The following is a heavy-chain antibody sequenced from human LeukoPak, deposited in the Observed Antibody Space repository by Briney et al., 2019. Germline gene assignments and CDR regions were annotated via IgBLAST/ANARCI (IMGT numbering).Heavy chain of an antibody. CDR2: INPNSGGT. D-gene: IGHD5-18*01. Sequence: GASVKVSCKASGYTFTGYYMHWVRQAPGQGLEWMGWINPNSGGTNYAQKFQGRVTMTRDTSISTAYMELSRLRSDDTAVYYCARDRQYGYGWRLYYYMDVWGKGTTVTVSS. J-gene: IGHJ6*03. CDR1: GYTFTGYY. CDR3: ARDRQYGYGWRLYYYMDV. V-gene: IGHV1-2*02.